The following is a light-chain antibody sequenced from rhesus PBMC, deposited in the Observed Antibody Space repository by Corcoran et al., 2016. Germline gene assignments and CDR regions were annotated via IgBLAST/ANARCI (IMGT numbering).Light chain of an antibody. V-gene: IGKV3-31*02. CDR2: GAS. CDR1: HSVTSY. Sequence: EIVMTQSPATLSLSPGERATLSCRASHSVTSYLAWYQQKPRQAPRLLIYGASTRAPGIPDRVSGSGSGTDFTLTINSLEPEDFAVYYCQETSNLFTFGPGTKLDIK. J-gene: IGKJ3*01. CDR3: QETSNLFT.